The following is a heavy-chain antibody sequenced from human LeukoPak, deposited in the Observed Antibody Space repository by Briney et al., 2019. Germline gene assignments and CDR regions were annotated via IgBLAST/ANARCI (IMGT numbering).Heavy chain of an antibody. V-gene: IGHV4-59*10. CDR3: ARGGLTMVRGVISNWFDP. J-gene: IGHJ5*02. CDR1: GGSFSGYY. Sequence: SETLSLTCAVYGGSFSGYYWSWIRQPAGKGLEWIGRIYTSGSTNCNPSLKSRVTMSVDTSKNQFSLKLSSVTAADTAVYYCARGGLTMVRGVISNWFDPWGQGTLVTVSS. D-gene: IGHD3-10*01. CDR2: IYTSGST.